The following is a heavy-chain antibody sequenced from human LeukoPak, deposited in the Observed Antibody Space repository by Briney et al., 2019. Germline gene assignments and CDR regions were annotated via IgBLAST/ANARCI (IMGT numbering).Heavy chain of an antibody. CDR2: GSESGGT. CDR1: GGSLNGHY. V-gene: IGHV4-34*01. D-gene: IGHD3-3*01. J-gene: IGHJ5*02. CDR3: AKNGQSGFSFDP. Sequence: PSETLSLTCAVYGGSLNGHYWSWIRQPPGKGLEWIGEGSESGGTKFNPSLKSRVTISVDTSKNQFSLKLNSVTAADTAVYYCAKNGQSGFSFDPWGQGTLVTVSS.